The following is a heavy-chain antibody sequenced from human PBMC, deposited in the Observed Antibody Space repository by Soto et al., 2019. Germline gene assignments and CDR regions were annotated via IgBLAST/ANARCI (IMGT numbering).Heavy chain of an antibody. D-gene: IGHD3-9*01. CDR1: GITFSSYG. J-gene: IGHJ6*02. CDR3: AKGLIRYFDWLSNNYYYYGMDV. Sequence: GGSLRLSCAASGITFSSYGMHWVRQAPGKGLEWVAVISYDGSNKYYADSVKGRFTISRDNSKNTLYLQMNSLRAGDTAVYYCAKGLIRYFDWLSNNYYYYGMDVWGQGTTVTVSS. V-gene: IGHV3-30*18. CDR2: ISYDGSNK.